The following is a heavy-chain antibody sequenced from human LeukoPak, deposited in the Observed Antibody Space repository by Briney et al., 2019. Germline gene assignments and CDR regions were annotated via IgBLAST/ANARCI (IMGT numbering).Heavy chain of an antibody. J-gene: IGHJ6*02. D-gene: IGHD3-10*01. CDR2: IRYDGSNK. CDR1: GFTFSSYG. Sequence: GGSLRLSCAASGFTFSSYGMHWVRQAPGKGLVWVAFIRYDGSNKYYADSVKGRFTISRDNSKNTLYLQMNSLRAEDTAVYYCAKVSFYGSGSYYGMDVWGQGTTVTVSS. CDR3: AKVSFYGSGSYYGMDV. V-gene: IGHV3-30*02.